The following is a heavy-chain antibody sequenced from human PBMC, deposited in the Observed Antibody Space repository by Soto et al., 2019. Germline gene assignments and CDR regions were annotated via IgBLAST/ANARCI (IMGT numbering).Heavy chain of an antibody. CDR2: TYRRLSA. D-gene: IGHD5-18*01. V-gene: IGHV4-30-2*01. Sequence: SETPSLTRTLHGGSITSEGYSCSWVRHPRGKGLDWISYTYRRLSAYYNPAVKGPVTTSLDKSKNHFSLKLNSLTAADPAVYYCARGSVTEPCFGMEGWVKGNTVDVSS. J-gene: IGHJ6*04. CDR1: GGSITSEGYS. CDR3: ARGSVTEPCFGMEG.